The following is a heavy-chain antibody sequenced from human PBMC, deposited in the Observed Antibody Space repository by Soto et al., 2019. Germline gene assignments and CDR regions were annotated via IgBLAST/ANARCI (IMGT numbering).Heavy chain of an antibody. CDR3: ARDLTHYDFWSGYNSAGGFDY. V-gene: IGHV4-34*01. Sequence: PSETLSLTCAVYGGSFSGYYWSWIRQTPGKGLEWVGEINHSGSTNYNPSLKSRVTISVDTSKNQFSLKLSSVTAADTAVYYCARDLTHYDFWSGYNSAGGFDYWGQGTLVTVSS. J-gene: IGHJ4*02. CDR2: INHSGST. CDR1: GGSFSGYY. D-gene: IGHD3-3*01.